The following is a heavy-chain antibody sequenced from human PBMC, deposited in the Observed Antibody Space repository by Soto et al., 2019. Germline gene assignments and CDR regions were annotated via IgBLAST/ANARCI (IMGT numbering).Heavy chain of an antibody. CDR1: GYTFTNYD. CDR3: ARVWVGTTFAYYYGMDV. Sequence: VASVKVSCKASGYTFTNYDINWVRQAPGQGLEWMGWISTYTGNTNYAQKLQGRVTMTTDTSTSTAYMELRSLRSDDTAVYYCARVWVGTTFAYYYGMDVWGQGTTVTVSS. CDR2: ISTYTGNT. V-gene: IGHV1-18*01. D-gene: IGHD1-26*01. J-gene: IGHJ6*02.